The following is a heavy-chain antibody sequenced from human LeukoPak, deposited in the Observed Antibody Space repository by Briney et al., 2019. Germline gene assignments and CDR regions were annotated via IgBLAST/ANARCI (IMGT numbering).Heavy chain of an antibody. D-gene: IGHD6-13*01. CDR3: AKGKIAAAGMGDY. CDR1: GFXFSSYS. Sequence: GGSLRLSCAASGFXFSSYSMNWVRQAPGKGLEWVSYISSSGSAIYYADSVKGRFTISRDNSKNTLYLQMNSLRAEDTAVYYCAKGKIAAAGMGDYWGQGTLVTVSS. V-gene: IGHV3-48*01. CDR2: ISSSGSAI. J-gene: IGHJ4*02.